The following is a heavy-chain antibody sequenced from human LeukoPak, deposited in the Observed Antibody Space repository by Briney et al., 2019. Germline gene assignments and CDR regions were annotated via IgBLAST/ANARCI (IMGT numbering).Heavy chain of an antibody. J-gene: IGHJ4*02. Sequence: GGSLRLSCATSGFTFSNYAMSWVRQTPDRVLEWVASISYDGKKDFYADSVKGRFTISRDNSKNTLYLQMNSLRAEDTAVYYCARDQYSYGYVGTFDYWGQGTLVTVSS. CDR3: ARDQYSYGYVGTFDY. CDR1: GFTFSNYA. CDR2: ISYDGKKD. V-gene: IGHV3-30*04. D-gene: IGHD5-18*01.